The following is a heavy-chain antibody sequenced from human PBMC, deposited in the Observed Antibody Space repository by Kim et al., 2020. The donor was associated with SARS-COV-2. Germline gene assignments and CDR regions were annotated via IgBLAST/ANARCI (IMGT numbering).Heavy chain of an antibody. J-gene: IGHJ4*02. CDR3: AKDTEVANYYDSSGYYYGPRYFDY. V-gene: IGHV3-23*01. CDR2: ISGSGGST. CDR1: GFTFSSYA. Sequence: GGSLRLSCAASGFTFSSYAMSWVRQAPGKGLEWVSAISGSGGSTYYADSVKGRFTISRDNSKSTLYLQMNSLRAEDTAVYYCAKDTEVANYYDSSGYYYGPRYFDYWGQGTLVTVSS. D-gene: IGHD3-22*01.